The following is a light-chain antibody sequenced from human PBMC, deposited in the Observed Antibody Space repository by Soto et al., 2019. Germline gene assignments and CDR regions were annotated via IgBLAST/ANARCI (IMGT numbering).Light chain of an antibody. CDR3: QQYYSTLYT. CDR1: QSVLYCSNNKNY. CDR2: WAS. V-gene: IGKV4-1*01. J-gene: IGKJ2*01. Sequence: DIVMTQSPDSLAVSLGERATINCKSSQSVLYCSNNKNYLAWYQQKPGQPPKLLIYWASTRESGVPNRFSGSGSGTDFTLTISSLQAEDVAVYYCQQYYSTLYTFGQRTKLEIK.